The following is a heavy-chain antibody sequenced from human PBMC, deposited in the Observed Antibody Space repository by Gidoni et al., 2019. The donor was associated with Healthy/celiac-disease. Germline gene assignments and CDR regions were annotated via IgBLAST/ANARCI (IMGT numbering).Heavy chain of an antibody. D-gene: IGHD2-15*01. J-gene: IGHJ4*02. CDR3: ARDRVVVAARPLLGSYFDY. CDR2: ISYDGSNK. CDR1: GFTFSRYA. Sequence: QVQLVESGGGVVQPGRSLRLSCAASGFTFSRYAMHWVRQAPGKGLEWVAVISYDGSNKYYADSVKGRFTISRDNSKNTLYLQMNSLRAEDTAVYYCARDRVVVAARPLLGSYFDYWGQGTLVTVSS. V-gene: IGHV3-30-3*01.